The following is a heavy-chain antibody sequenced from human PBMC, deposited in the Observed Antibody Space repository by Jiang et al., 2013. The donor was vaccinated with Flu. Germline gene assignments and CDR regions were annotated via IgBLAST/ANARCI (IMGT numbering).Heavy chain of an antibody. Sequence: SGAEVKKPGASVKVSCKASGYTFTSYYMHWVRQAPGQGLEWMGIINPSGGSATYAQKFQGRVTMTRDTSTSTVYMDLSSLRSEDTAVYYCAREPVGATTYFDYWGQGTLVTVSS. V-gene: IGHV1-46*03. D-gene: IGHD1-26*01. CDR3: AREPVGATTYFDY. CDR1: GYTFTSYY. J-gene: IGHJ4*02. CDR2: INPSGGSA.